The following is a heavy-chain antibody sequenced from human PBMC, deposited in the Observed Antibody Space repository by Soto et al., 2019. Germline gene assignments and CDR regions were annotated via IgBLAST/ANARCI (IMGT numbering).Heavy chain of an antibody. V-gene: IGHV1-18*01. CDR1: GYTFTSYG. Sequence: ASVKVSCKASGYTFTSYGISWVRQAPGQGLEWMGWISAYNGNTNYAQKLQGRVTMTTDTSTSTAYMELRSLRSDDTAVYYCARGRNGQQLVSPDFDDWGQGTVVTVSS. CDR2: ISAYNGNT. D-gene: IGHD6-13*01. CDR3: ARGRNGQQLVSPDFDD. J-gene: IGHJ4*02.